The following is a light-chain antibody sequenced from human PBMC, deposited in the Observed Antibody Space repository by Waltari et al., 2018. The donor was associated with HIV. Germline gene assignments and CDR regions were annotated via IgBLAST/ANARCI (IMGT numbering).Light chain of an antibody. Sequence: QPALTQPRPGSGSPGQSVTISRTGTSRYVGGYAFLSWYLHHPGKVPKLIIYEVIKRPSGVPDRFSGSKSGNTASLTISGLQTEDEADYFCCSYAGTYTYVLFGGGTKLTVL. V-gene: IGLV2-11*01. CDR2: EVI. CDR1: SRYVGGYAF. J-gene: IGLJ3*02. CDR3: CSYAGTYTYVL.